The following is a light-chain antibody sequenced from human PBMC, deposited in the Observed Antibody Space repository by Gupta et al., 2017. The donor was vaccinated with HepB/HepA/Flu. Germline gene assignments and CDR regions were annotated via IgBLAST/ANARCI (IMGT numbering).Light chain of an antibody. Sequence: ELVLTQSPDFQYVTPTEKVTITCRASQIIGSSLHCYQQKPDQFPKLLIKYASQSFSGVPSRFSGVGTGTDFTSPTNSLEAEDAATFYCHKSRSLPFSFGRGTKLEIK. CDR3: HKSRSLPFS. CDR2: YAS. V-gene: IGKV6-21*01. CDR1: QIIGSS. J-gene: IGKJ2*03.